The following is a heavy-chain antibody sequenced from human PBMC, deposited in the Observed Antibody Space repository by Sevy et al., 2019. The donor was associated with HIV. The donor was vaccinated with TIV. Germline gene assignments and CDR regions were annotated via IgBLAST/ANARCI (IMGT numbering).Heavy chain of an antibody. D-gene: IGHD1-26*01. J-gene: IGHJ4*02. CDR1: GGSITSLY. V-gene: IGHV4-59*08. CDR2: INYNGHI. CDR3: AGENAWGRGYS. Sequence: SETLSLTCTVSGGSITSLYWNWIRQPPGKGLEWIANINYNGHINYNPSLKSRVTLSPDTSKNQFSLRLGSVTAADTAMYYCAGENAWGRGYSWGQGTLVTVSS.